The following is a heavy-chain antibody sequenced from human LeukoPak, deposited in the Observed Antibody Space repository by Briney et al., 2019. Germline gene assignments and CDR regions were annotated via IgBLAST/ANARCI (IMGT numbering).Heavy chain of an antibody. CDR2: INPNSGGT. V-gene: IGHV1-2*02. J-gene: IGHJ6*02. Sequence: ASVKVSCKASGYTFTGYYMHWVRQAPGQGLEWMGWINPNSGGTNYAQKFRGRVTMTRDTSISTAYMELSRLRSDDTAVYYCARGGSGRRVSLRAYGMDVWGQGTTVTVSS. D-gene: IGHD2-8*01. CDR1: GYTFTGYY. CDR3: ARGGSGRRVSLRAYGMDV.